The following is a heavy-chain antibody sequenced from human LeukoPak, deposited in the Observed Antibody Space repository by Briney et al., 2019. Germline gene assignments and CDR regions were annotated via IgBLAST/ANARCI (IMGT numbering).Heavy chain of an antibody. V-gene: IGHV3-21*01. D-gene: IGHD2-15*01. J-gene: IGHJ4*02. CDR2: ISSSSSYI. CDR3: ARDFRYCSGGSCYSGGYFDY. CDR1: GFTFSSYS. Sequence: PGGSLRLSCAASGFTFSSYSMNWVRQAPGKGLEWVSSISSSSSYIYYADSVKGRFTISRDNAKNSLYLQMNSLRAEDTAVYYYARDFRYCSGGSCYSGGYFDYWGQGTLVTVSS.